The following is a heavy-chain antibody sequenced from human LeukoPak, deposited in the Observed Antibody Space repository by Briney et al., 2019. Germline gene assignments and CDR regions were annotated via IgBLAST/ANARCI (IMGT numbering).Heavy chain of an antibody. Sequence: SETLSLTCAVYGGSFSGYYWSWIRQPPGKGLEWIGEINHSGSTNYNPSLKSRVTISVDTSKNQFSLKLSSVTAADTAVYYCARSGGDYVRNWGQGTLVTVSS. CDR3: ARSGGDYVRN. CDR1: GGSFSGYY. J-gene: IGHJ1*01. CDR2: INHSGST. V-gene: IGHV4-34*01. D-gene: IGHD2-21*02.